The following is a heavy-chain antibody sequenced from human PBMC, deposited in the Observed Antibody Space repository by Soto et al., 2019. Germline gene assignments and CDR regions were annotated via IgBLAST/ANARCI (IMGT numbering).Heavy chain of an antibody. V-gene: IGHV1-8*01. CDR1: GYTFTSYD. J-gene: IGHJ6*03. Sequence: ASVKVSCKASGYTFTSYDINWVRQATGQGLEWMGWMNPNSGNTGYAQKFQGRVTMTRNTSISTAYMELSSLRSEDTAVYYCAVVKSGYDSRYYYYMDVWGKGTTGTVSS. D-gene: IGHD5-12*01. CDR2: MNPNSGNT. CDR3: AVVKSGYDSRYYYYMDV.